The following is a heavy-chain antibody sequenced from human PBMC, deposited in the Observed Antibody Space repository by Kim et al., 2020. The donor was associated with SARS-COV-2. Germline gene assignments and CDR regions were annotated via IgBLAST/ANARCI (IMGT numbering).Heavy chain of an antibody. V-gene: IGHV3-30*19. Sequence: GGSLRLSCAASGFTFSSYGMHWVRQAPGKGLEWVAFISYDGSNKYYADSVKGRFTISRDNSKNTLYLQVNSLRAEDTAIYYCARSKHYYNSTGYYHFDYWGQGTLVAVSS. CDR3: ARSKHYYNSTGYYHFDY. D-gene: IGHD3-22*01. CDR1: GFTFSSYG. J-gene: IGHJ4*02. CDR2: ISYDGSNK.